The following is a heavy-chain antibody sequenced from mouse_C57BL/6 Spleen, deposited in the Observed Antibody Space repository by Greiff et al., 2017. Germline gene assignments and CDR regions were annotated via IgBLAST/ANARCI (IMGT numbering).Heavy chain of an antibody. CDR3: APFFPRTFDY. Sequence: EVQLQESGPELVKPGASVKMSCKASGYTFTDYNMHWVKQSHGKSLEWIGYINPNNGGTSYNQKFKGKATLTVNKSSSTAYMELRSLTSEDSAVYYCAPFFPRTFDYWGQGTTLTVSS. CDR1: GYTFTDYN. V-gene: IGHV1-22*01. CDR2: INPNNGGT. J-gene: IGHJ2*01.